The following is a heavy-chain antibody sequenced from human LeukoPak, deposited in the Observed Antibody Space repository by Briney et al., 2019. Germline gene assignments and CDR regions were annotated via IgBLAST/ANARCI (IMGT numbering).Heavy chain of an antibody. D-gene: IGHD3-22*01. V-gene: IGHV3-11*01. Sequence: GGSLRLSCAASGFTFRDYFMSWIRQAPGKGLEWVAYTNTAGNTIYYADSMKGRFTISRDNAKNSLYLQMNTLRAEDTAVYYCARASYDSSAVDAFDIWGQGTMVTVSP. CDR3: ARASYDSSAVDAFDI. CDR2: TNTAGNTI. CDR1: GFTFRDYF. J-gene: IGHJ3*02.